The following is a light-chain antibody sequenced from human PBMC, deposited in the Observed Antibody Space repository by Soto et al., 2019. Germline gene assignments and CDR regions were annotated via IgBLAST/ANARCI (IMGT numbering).Light chain of an antibody. CDR1: SSDVGGYKY. V-gene: IGLV2-14*03. CDR3: SSFTSSSTYVI. CDR2: EVT. Sequence: QAVVTQPASVSGSPGQSITISCTGTSSDVGGYKYVSWYQQQPGKAPKLLIYEVTNRPSGVSNRFSGSKSGNTASLTISGLQADDEADYYCSSFTSSSTYVIFGGGTKLTVL. J-gene: IGLJ2*01.